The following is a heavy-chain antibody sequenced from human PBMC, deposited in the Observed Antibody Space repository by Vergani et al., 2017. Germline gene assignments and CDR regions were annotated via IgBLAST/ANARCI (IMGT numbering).Heavy chain of an antibody. V-gene: IGHV3-23*01. CDR1: GFTFSTYA. CDR2: VSGSGRST. J-gene: IGHJ4*02. D-gene: IGHD3-22*01. CDR3: AKGPTYYYDSSGSNYFDY. Sequence: EVQLLESGGGLIQPGGSLRLSCAASGFTFSTYAINWVRQAPGKGLEWVSGVSGSGRSTFYADSVKGRFTISRDNSKNTLYLQMNSLRAEDTAVYYWAKGPTYYYDSSGSNYFDYWGQGTLVTVSS.